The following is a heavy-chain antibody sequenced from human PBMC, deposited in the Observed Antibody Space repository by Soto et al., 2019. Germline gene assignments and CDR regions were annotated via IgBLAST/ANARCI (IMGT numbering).Heavy chain of an antibody. V-gene: IGHV4-59*08. CDR3: ARTYGYDFWSGYYPRYYFDY. CDR1: GGSISSYY. Sequence: SDTLSLTCTVSGGSISSYYWSWIRQPPGKGLEWIGYIYYSGSTNYNPSLKSRVTISVDTSKNQFSLKLSSVTAADTAVYYCARTYGYDFWSGYYPRYYFDYWGQGTLVTVSS. J-gene: IGHJ4*02. D-gene: IGHD3-3*01. CDR2: IYYSGST.